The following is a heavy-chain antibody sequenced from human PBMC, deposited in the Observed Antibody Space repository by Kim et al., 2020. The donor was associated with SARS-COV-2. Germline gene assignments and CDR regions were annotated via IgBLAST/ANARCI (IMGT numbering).Heavy chain of an antibody. V-gene: IGHV1-46*03. CDR3: ARGDSGSFHVDY. Sequence: TSYAQKLQGRVTMTRDTSTSTVYMELSSLRSEDTAVYYCARGDSGSFHVDYWGQGTLVTVSS. CDR2: T. J-gene: IGHJ4*02. D-gene: IGHD1-26*01.